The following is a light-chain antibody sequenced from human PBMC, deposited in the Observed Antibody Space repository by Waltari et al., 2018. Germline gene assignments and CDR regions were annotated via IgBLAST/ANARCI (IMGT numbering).Light chain of an antibody. V-gene: IGLV1-44*01. CDR3: AAWDDSLNGYV. CDR1: SSNIGSNT. CDR2: SNN. J-gene: IGLJ1*01. Sequence: QSVLTQPPSASGTPGQRVTISCSGSSSNIGSNTVNWYQPLPGTAPKLLIYSNNQRPSGVPDRFSGSKSDTSASLAISGLQSEDEADYYCAAWDDSLNGYVFGTGTKVTVL.